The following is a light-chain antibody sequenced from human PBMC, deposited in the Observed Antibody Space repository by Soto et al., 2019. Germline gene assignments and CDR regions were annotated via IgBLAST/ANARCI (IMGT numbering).Light chain of an antibody. CDR1: QSISSW. CDR3: QQYNDNWT. V-gene: IGKV1-5*03. J-gene: IGKJ1*01. Sequence: DIQMTQSPSTLSASVGDRVTITCRASQSISSWLAGYQQKPGKAPRLLIYKAYNLESGVPSRFSGSGSGTEFTLTISSLQPDDSATYYCQQYNDNWTFGQGTKVEIK. CDR2: KAY.